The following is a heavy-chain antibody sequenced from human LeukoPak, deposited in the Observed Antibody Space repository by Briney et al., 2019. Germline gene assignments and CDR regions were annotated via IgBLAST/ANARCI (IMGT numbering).Heavy chain of an antibody. V-gene: IGHV4-4*07. CDR2: IHISGST. J-gene: IGHJ4*02. CDR1: GASINSHF. Sequence: SETLSLTCTVSGASINSHFWSWIRQPAGKGLEWIGRIHISGSTNYNSSLQSRLTMSVDTSKNQFSLKLTSVTAADTAVYYCARALNPLPGTYYFDYWGQGTLVTVSP. D-gene: IGHD2-15*01. CDR3: ARALNPLPGTYYFDY.